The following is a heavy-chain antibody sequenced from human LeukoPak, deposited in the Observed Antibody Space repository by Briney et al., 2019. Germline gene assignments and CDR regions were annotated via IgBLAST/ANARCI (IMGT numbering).Heavy chain of an antibody. CDR3: ARSAKTQLWSIFDY. CDR1: GGSISSYY. Sequence: SETLSLTCTVSGGSISSYYWSLIRQPPGKGLEWIGYIYYSGSTNYNPSLKSRVTISVDTSKNQFSLKLSSVTAADTAVYYCARSAKTQLWSIFDYWGQGTLVTVSS. J-gene: IGHJ4*02. CDR2: IYYSGST. V-gene: IGHV4-59*08. D-gene: IGHD5-18*01.